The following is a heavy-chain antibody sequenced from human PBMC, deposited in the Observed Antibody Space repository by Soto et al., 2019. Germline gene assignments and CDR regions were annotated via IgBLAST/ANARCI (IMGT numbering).Heavy chain of an antibody. CDR2: IYYSGSS. CDR3: ARGIDYGDFLGYYYYTLDV. V-gene: IGHV4-59*01. J-gene: IGHJ6*02. CDR1: GGSISSYY. D-gene: IGHD4-17*01. Sequence: PSETLSLTCTVSGGSISSYYWSWIRQPPGKGLEWIGHIYYSGSSNYNPSLKSRVTISADTSKNQFSLKLSSVTAADTAVYYCARGIDYGDFLGYYYYTLDVWGQGTTVTAP.